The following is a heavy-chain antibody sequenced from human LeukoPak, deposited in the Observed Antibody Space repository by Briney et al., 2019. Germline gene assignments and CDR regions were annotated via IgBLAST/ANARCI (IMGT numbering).Heavy chain of an antibody. D-gene: IGHD5-18*01. CDR3: TRHAALGDTAMGGMTD. CDR1: GPTFSASA. CDR2: IRIKANTYAT. Sequence: SLTLSCAPSGPTFSASAVRWVRPASGKGLEWVGPIRIKANTYATASAASVKGTFTISSDDSKNTAYLQMNSLKTEDTAVYYCTRHAALGDTAMGGMTDWGQGTLVTVSS. V-gene: IGHV3-73*01. J-gene: IGHJ4*02.